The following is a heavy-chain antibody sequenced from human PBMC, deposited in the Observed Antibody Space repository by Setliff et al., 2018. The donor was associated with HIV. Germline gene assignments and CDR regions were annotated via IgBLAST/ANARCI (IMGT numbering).Heavy chain of an antibody. Sequence: SETLSLTCAVYGGSFSGYYWSWIRQPPGKGLEWIGEINPSGSTNYNPSLRSRVTISVDTSKNHFSLKLRSVTAADTAMYYCARRGSSGDPWSGSHYLYYFDCWGQGTLVTVSS. J-gene: IGHJ4*02. CDR3: ARRGSSGDPWSGSHYLYYFDC. D-gene: IGHD3-3*01. CDR1: GGSFSGYY. CDR2: INPSGST. V-gene: IGHV4-34*01.